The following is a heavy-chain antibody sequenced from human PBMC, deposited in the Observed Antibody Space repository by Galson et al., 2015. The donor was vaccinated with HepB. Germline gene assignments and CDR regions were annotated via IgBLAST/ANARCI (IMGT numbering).Heavy chain of an antibody. V-gene: IGHV3-21*01. Sequence: SLRLSCAASGFTFSSYSMNWVRQAPGKGLEWVSSISSSSSYIYYADSVKGRFTISRDNAKNSLYLQMNSLRAEDTAVYYCAREREGGYYDFWSGYYPGYWGQGTLVTVSS. CDR2: ISSSSSYI. CDR3: AREREGGYYDFWSGYYPGY. CDR1: GFTFSSYS. J-gene: IGHJ4*02. D-gene: IGHD3-3*01.